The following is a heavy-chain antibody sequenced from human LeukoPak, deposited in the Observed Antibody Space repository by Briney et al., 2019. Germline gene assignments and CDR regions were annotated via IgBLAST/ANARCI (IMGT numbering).Heavy chain of an antibody. CDR2: MNPNSGNT. CDR3: AREMYYDSSGYYYSRAFDI. Sequence: ASVKVSCKASGYTFTSYDINWVRQATGQGLEWMGWMNPNSGNTGYAQKFQGRVTMTRNTSISTAYMELRSLRSDDTAVYYCAREMYYDSSGYYYSRAFDIWGQGTMVTVSS. D-gene: IGHD3-22*01. CDR1: GYTFTSYD. V-gene: IGHV1-8*01. J-gene: IGHJ3*02.